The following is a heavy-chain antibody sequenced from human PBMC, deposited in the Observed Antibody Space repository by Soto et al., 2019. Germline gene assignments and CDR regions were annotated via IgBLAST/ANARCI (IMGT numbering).Heavy chain of an antibody. Sequence: PSKTLSLTCTVSVGSISSGRYYWSWIRQHPGKGLEWIGYIYYSGSTYYNPSLKSRVTISVDTSKNQFSLKLSSVTAADTAVYYCGRGSYGTGAFDIWGQGTMVTVSS. CDR1: VGSISSGRYY. D-gene: IGHD1-26*01. J-gene: IGHJ3*02. CDR3: GRGSYGTGAFDI. V-gene: IGHV4-31*03. CDR2: IYYSGST.